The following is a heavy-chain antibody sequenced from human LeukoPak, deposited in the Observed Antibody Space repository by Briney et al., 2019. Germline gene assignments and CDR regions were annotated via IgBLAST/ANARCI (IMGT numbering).Heavy chain of an antibody. D-gene: IGHD5-24*01. CDR3: AKSGYNRFDY. J-gene: IGHJ4*02. Sequence: KSGGSLRLSCAASGFTFSSYTMNWVRQAPGKGLEWVSSISSSSSYIYYADSVKGRFTISRDNSKNTLYLQMNSLRAEDTAVYYCAKSGYNRFDYWGQGTLVTVSS. V-gene: IGHV3-21*04. CDR1: GFTFSSYT. CDR2: ISSSSSYI.